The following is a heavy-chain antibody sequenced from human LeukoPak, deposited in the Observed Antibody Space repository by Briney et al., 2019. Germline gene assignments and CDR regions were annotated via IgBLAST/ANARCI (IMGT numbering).Heavy chain of an antibody. CDR1: VFTFSSYA. J-gene: IGHJ4*02. CDR3: ATMGLRITMVRGVIILDY. D-gene: IGHD3-10*01. Sequence: PGGSLRLSCAAPVFTFSSYAMSWVRQAPGKGLEWVSAISCSGGSTYYADAVKGRFTISRDNSTSRVYLQMNGLSAEDTAVYYCATMGLRITMVRGVIILDYWGQGTLVTVSS. CDR2: ISCSGGST. V-gene: IGHV3-23*01.